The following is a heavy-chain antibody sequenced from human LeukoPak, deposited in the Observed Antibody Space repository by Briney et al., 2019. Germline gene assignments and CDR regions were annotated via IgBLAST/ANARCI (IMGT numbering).Heavy chain of an antibody. J-gene: IGHJ5*02. D-gene: IGHD6-19*01. V-gene: IGHV3-23*01. CDR1: GFTFSSYA. CDR3: ARDRSGWRGNWFDP. Sequence: PGGSLRLSCAASGFTFSSYAMSWVRQAPGKGLEWVSAISGSGGSTYYADSVKGRFTISRDNSKNTLYLQMNSLRAEDTAVYYCARDRSGWRGNWFDPWGQGTLVTVSS. CDR2: ISGSGGST.